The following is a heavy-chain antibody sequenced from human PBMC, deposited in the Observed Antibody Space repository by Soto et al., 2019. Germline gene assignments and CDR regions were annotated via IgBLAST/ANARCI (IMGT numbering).Heavy chain of an antibody. Sequence: QVQLVESGGGVVQPGRSLRLSCAASGFTFSSYGMHWVRQAPGKGLEWVAVIWDDGSNKYYADSVKGRFTISRDNSKNTLYRQMSGLRAEDTAGYYCARTTRGKGYCSGGSCYSVRDYYYYMDVWGKGTTVTVSS. CDR3: ARTTRGKGYCSGGSCYSVRDYYYYMDV. D-gene: IGHD2-15*01. CDR1: GFTFSSYG. CDR2: IWDDGSNK. J-gene: IGHJ6*03. V-gene: IGHV3-33*01.